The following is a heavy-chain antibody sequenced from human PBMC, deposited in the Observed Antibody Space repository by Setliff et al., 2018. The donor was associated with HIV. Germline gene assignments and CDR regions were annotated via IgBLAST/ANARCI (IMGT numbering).Heavy chain of an antibody. CDR3: ARGSYRGSGFFVRYFDF. D-gene: IGHD3-3*01. CDR1: GGSFTSYY. J-gene: IGHJ4*02. CDR2: INHNGGT. V-gene: IGHV4-34*01. Sequence: SETLSLTCAVYGGSFTSYYWTWIRQAPGKDLEWIGEINHNGGTNYNPSLKSRVTISVDRSKNQFFLRLTSVTAADTAVYYCARGSYRGSGFFVRYFDFWCQGSLVTVSS.